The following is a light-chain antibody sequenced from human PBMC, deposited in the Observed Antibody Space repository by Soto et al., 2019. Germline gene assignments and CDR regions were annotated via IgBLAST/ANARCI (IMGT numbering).Light chain of an antibody. J-gene: IGKJ1*01. V-gene: IGKV1-5*01. CDR2: HAS. CDR1: QSISNW. CDR3: QQYNSYS. Sequence: GSRAPITCRASQSISNWLAWYQQKPGTAPKVLIYHASNLQSGVPSRFSGSGSGTEFTLTISSLQPDDFATYYCQQYNSYSFGQGTKVDIK.